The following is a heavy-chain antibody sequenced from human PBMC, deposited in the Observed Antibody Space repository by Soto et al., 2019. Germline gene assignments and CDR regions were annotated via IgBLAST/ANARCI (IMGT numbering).Heavy chain of an antibody. CDR2: IYYDGSNK. CDR1: GFTFSNFG. D-gene: IGHD6-13*01. Sequence: QVQLVESGGGVVQPGRSLRLFCAASGFTFSNFGMHWVRQAPGKGLEWVAIIYYDGSNKYYADSVKGRFTISRDNSKNTVFLQMNSLRAEDTAVYYCARGAHGAAAGLDWGQGTLVTVSS. V-gene: IGHV3-33*01. J-gene: IGHJ4*02. CDR3: ARGAHGAAAGLD.